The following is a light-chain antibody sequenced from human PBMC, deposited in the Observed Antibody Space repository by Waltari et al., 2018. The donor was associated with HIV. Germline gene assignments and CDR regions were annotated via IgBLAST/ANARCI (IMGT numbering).Light chain of an antibody. V-gene: IGLV1-47*01. CDR1: SANIGSSY. J-gene: IGLJ1*01. CDR2: SSN. CDR3: AAWDDSLSGYV. Sequence: QSVLTQPPSASGTPGQRVTIPCSGSSANIGSSYVTWYQQVPGKAPKLLIYSSNHRPSGVPDRFSGSKSGTSASLAISGLRSEDEADYYCAAWDDSLSGYVFGTGTKVTVL.